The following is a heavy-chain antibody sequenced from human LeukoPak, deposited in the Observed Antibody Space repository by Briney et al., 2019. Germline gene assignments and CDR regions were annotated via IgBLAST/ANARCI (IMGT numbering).Heavy chain of an antibody. CDR1: GDSVSSNSAA. CDR2: TYYKSKWYN. D-gene: IGHD6-13*01. J-gene: IGHJ4*02. CDR3: ARDPSSTSSSSWYYFDY. Sequence: SQTLSLTCAISGDSVSSNSAARNWIRQSPSRGLEWLGRTYYKSKWYNDYAVSVKSRITINPDTSKNQFSLQLNSVTPEDTAVYYCARDPSSTSSSSWYYFDYWGQGTLVTVSS. V-gene: IGHV6-1*01.